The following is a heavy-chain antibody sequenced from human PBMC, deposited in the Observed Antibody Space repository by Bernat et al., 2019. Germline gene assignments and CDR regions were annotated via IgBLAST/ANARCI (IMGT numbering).Heavy chain of an antibody. D-gene: IGHD6-13*01. CDR1: GFTFSSYG. CDR2: ISSSSSYI. J-gene: IGHJ6*02. V-gene: IGHV3-21*02. CDR3: AREVAAAEEYGMDV. Sequence: EVQLLESGGGLVQPGGSLRLSCAASGFTFSSYGMNWVRQAPGKGLEWVSSISSSSSYIYYADSVKGRFTISRDNAKNSLYLQMNSLRAEDTAVYYCAREVAAAEEYGMDVWGQGTTVTVSS.